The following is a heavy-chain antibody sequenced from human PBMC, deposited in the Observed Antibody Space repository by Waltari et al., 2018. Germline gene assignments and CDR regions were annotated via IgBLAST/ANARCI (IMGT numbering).Heavy chain of an antibody. CDR2: ITHSGSS. Sequence: QLQLQESGPGLVKPSETLSLTCTVSGASVSSRIHYWGWIRQSPGKGLEWIGSITHSGSSYYNPSLRSRVTLLVDTSKNQFSLRVNSVTAADMALYYCARHMTTVTTSSFDYWGQGGLVTVSS. J-gene: IGHJ4*02. CDR1: GASVSSRIHY. CDR3: ARHMTTVTTSSFDY. D-gene: IGHD4-17*01. V-gene: IGHV4-39*07.